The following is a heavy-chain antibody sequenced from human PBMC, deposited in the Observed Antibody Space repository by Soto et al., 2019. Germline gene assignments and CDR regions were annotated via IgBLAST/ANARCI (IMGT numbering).Heavy chain of an antibody. D-gene: IGHD2-2*01. V-gene: IGHV4-59*08. Sequence: PSETLSLTCTVSGGSISSYYWSWIRQPPGKGLEWIGYIYYSGSTNYNPSLKSRVTISVDTSKNQFSLKLSSVTAADTAVYYCARLTKELYQLQSLYYYYYYMDVWGKGTTVTVSS. J-gene: IGHJ6*03. CDR1: GGSISSYY. CDR3: ARLTKELYQLQSLYYYYYYMDV. CDR2: IYYSGST.